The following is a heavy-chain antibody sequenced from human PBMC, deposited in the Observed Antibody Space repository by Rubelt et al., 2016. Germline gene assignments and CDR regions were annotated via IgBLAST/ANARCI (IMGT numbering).Heavy chain of an antibody. D-gene: IGHD6-13*01. CDR2: ISSSSSTI. CDR3: ARDPIPGIAAAGTRLRTRYFDY. Sequence: LEWVSYISSSSSTIYYADSVKGRFTISRDNAKNSLYLQMNSLRAEDTAVYYCARDPIPGIAAAGTRLRTRYFDYWGQGTLVTVSS. V-gene: IGHV3-48*01. J-gene: IGHJ4*02.